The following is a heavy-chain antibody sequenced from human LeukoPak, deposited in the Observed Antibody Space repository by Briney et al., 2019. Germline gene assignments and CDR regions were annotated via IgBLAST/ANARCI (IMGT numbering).Heavy chain of an antibody. CDR3: ARDLRGYSGYSLHYYYYYYMDV. J-gene: IGHJ6*03. CDR2: IYSGGST. D-gene: IGHD5-12*01. CDR1: GFTVSSNY. Sequence: SGGSLRLSCAASGFTVSSNYMSWVRQAPGKGLEWVSVIYSGGSTYYADSVKGRFTISRDNSKNTLYLQMNSLRAEDTAVYYCARDLRGYSGYSLHYYYYYYMDVWGKGTTVTISS. V-gene: IGHV3-66*01.